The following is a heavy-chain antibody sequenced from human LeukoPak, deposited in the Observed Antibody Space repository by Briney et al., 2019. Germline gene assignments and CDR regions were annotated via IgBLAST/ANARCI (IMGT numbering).Heavy chain of an antibody. CDR2: INPNSGGT. D-gene: IGHD5-18*01. Sequence: ASVKVSCKASGYTFTGYYMHWVRQAPGQGLEWMGWINPNSGGTNYAQKFQGRVTMTTDTSTTTAYMELSRLRSDDTAVYYCARGRGYSSHSGHYFDYWGQGTLVTVSS. CDR1: GYTFTGYY. J-gene: IGHJ4*02. CDR3: ARGRGYSSHSGHYFDY. V-gene: IGHV1-2*02.